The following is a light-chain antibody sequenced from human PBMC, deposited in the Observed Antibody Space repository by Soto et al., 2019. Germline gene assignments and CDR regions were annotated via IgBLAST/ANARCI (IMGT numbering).Light chain of an antibody. J-gene: IGKJ5*01. CDR3: KQYKEWPPFT. CDR1: QSISSY. CDR2: GAS. Sequence: EIVMTQSPATLSVSPVERATLSCMSSQSISSYLAWYQQKPGQAPRLLILGASTRATGIPARFSGSGSGTEFTLSISSLQSEDFAVYYCKQYKEWPPFTFGQGTRLEIK. V-gene: IGKV3-15*01.